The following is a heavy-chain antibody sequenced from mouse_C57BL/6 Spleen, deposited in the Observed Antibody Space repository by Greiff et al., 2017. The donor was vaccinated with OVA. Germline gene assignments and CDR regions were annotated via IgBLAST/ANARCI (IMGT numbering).Heavy chain of an antibody. V-gene: IGHV1-55*01. J-gene: IGHJ1*03. CDR2: IYPGSGST. Sequence: VQLQQPGAELVKPGASVKMSCKASGYTFTSYWITWVKQRPGQGLEWIGDIYPGSGSTYYNEKFKSKATLTVDTSSSTAYMQLSSLTSEDSAVYYCARFCYGSLQGYFDVWGTGTTVTVSS. CDR1: GYTFTSYW. CDR3: ARFCYGSLQGYFDV. D-gene: IGHD2-2*01.